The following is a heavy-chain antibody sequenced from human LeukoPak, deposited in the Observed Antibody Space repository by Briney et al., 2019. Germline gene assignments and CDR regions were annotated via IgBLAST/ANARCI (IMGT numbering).Heavy chain of an antibody. CDR2: IHYSGVT. D-gene: IGHD4-17*01. Sequence: KASETLSLTCTVSGGSISSSIYYWGWIRQPPGKGLEWIGSIHYSGVTYYNPSLKSRVTIYVDTSRNQFSLTLRSVTAADTAVYYCAQTTVTNYGMDVWGQGTTVTVSS. CDR3: AQTTVTNYGMDV. J-gene: IGHJ6*02. V-gene: IGHV4-39*01. CDR1: GGSISSSIYY.